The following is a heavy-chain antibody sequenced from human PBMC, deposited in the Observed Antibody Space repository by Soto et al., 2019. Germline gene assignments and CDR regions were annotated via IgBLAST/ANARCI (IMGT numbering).Heavy chain of an antibody. V-gene: IGHV1-69*06. Sequence: QVQLVQSGAEVKKPGSSVKVSCTASGGTFTRFAFSWVRQAPGQGLEWLGGIIPIYGAANYGEKYQGRVTITADRSTSTAYMQLSSLRSDDTAVYYCARASAYDFWSCHQLDVWGQGTSVTVSS. J-gene: IGHJ6*02. CDR2: IIPIYGAA. CDR1: GGTFTRFA. D-gene: IGHD3-3*01. CDR3: ARASAYDFWSCHQLDV.